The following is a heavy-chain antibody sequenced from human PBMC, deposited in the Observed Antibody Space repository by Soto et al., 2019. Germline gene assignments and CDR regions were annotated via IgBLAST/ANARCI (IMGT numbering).Heavy chain of an antibody. Sequence: QVQLVESGGGVVQPGASLRLSCAASGFRFKSFVMHWVRQDPGKGLEWVAFTSYDGNNKDYGDSVKGRFTVSRDNSQNTLHLQMDFLRPEDTALYYCARWGTTGGFDIWGQGTLVSVSS. CDR1: GFRFKSFV. CDR2: TSYDGNNK. CDR3: ARWGTTGGFDI. J-gene: IGHJ4*02. V-gene: IGHV3-30*19. D-gene: IGHD3-16*01.